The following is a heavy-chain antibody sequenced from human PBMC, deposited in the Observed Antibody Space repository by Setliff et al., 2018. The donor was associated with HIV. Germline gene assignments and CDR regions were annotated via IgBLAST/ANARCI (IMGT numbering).Heavy chain of an antibody. Sequence: PSETLSLTCAVSGYSISSGYYWGWIRQPPGKGLEWIGSIYHGGSTYYNPSLKSRVTISLDTSKNQFSLKLSSVTAADTAVYYCARDIQAAGTGWFDPWGQGTLVTVSS. CDR2: IYHGGST. D-gene: IGHD6-13*01. J-gene: IGHJ5*02. CDR1: GYSISSGYY. V-gene: IGHV4-38-2*02. CDR3: ARDIQAAGTGWFDP.